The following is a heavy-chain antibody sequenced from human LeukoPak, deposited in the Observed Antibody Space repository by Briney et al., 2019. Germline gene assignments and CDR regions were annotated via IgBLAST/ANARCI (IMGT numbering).Heavy chain of an antibody. CDR3: ARGAPGSYCSGGSCPYFDY. J-gene: IGHJ4*02. Sequence: AASVKVSCKASGYTFNSYDVKWVRQATGQGLEWMGWVNPNSGHTGYAQKFQGRVTMNTNTSISTAYMEVSSLRSEETAGYYCARGAPGSYCSGGSCPYFDYWGQGTLVSVSS. CDR2: VNPNSGHT. D-gene: IGHD2-15*01. CDR1: GYTFNSYD. V-gene: IGHV1-8*01.